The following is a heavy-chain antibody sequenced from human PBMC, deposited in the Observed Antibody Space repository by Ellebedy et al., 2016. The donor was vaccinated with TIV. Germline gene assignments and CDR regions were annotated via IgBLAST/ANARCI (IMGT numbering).Heavy chain of an antibody. CDR1: GFTFSTYS. CDR3: ARAGDYNLLSPAGGY. D-gene: IGHD4-17*01. Sequence: GESLKISCVGSGFTFSTYSMNWVRQAPGKGLEWVSYICSSSSTIYYADSVKGRFPVSRDNAKNSLYLQMDSLRADDTAVYYCARAGDYNLLSPAGGYWGQGTLVTVSS. CDR2: ICSSSSTI. V-gene: IGHV3-48*01. J-gene: IGHJ4*02.